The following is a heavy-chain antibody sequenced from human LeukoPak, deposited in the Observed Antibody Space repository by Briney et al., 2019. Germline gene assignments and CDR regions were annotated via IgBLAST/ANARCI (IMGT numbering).Heavy chain of an antibody. J-gene: IGHJ3*01. CDR2: ISGNGFTT. D-gene: IGHD2-21*01. CDR1: GFTFTNYV. CDR3: AKDSQGQIPDAFDV. Sequence: PGGSLRLSCAASGFTFTNYVMTWVRQAPGKGLEWVSGISGNGFTTFYADSVRGRFTISRDNSKNTIYLQMNSLRAEDTAVYYCAKDSQGQIPDAFDVWGQGTMVTVSS. V-gene: IGHV3-23*01.